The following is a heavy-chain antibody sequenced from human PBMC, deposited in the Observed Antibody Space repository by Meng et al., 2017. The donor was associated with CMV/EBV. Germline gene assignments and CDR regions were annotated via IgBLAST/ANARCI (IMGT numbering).Heavy chain of an antibody. V-gene: IGHV3-72*01. J-gene: IGHJ5*02. D-gene: IGHD2-21*01. CDR1: GFSFTDHY. Sequence: CEASGFSFTDHYMDWVRLAPGKGLEWVGRIRKKANSYTTEYAASVKGRFTILRDDSKNSVYLQMNSLKTEDTAVYYCARVWRGRWFAPWGQGTLVTVSS. CDR3: ARVWRGRWFAP. CDR2: IRKKANSYTT.